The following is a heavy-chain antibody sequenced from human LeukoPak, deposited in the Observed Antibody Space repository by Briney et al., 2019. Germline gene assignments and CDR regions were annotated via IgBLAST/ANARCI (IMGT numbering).Heavy chain of an antibody. Sequence: RSTIYYADSLKGRFTISRDIANITLYVQMNSLRAEDTAVYYCASGAHYYGSGSYYYFDYWRQGALVTVSS. D-gene: IGHD3-10*01. V-gene: IGHV3-48*04. J-gene: IGHJ4*02. CDR3: ASGAHYYGSGSYYYFDY. CDR2: RSTI.